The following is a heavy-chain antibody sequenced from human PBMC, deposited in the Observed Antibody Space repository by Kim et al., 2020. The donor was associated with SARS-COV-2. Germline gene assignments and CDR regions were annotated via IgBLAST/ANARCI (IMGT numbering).Heavy chain of an antibody. CDR1: GFTFSSYG. CDR3: AKDPLNSGSYPDYYFDY. D-gene: IGHD1-26*01. V-gene: IGHV3-30*18. Sequence: GGSLRLSCAASGFTFSSYGMHWVRQAPGKGLEWVAVISYDGSNKYYADSVKGRFTISRDNSKNTLYLQMNSLRAEDTAVYYCAKDPLNSGSYPDYYFDYWGQGTLVTVSS. J-gene: IGHJ4*02. CDR2: ISYDGSNK.